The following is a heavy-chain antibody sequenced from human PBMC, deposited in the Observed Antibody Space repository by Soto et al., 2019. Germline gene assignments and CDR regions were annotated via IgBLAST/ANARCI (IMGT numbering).Heavy chain of an antibody. CDR1: GGTFSSYA. D-gene: IGHD5-18*01. J-gene: IGHJ3*02. CDR3: ARPSGYGHGWGDLGYDPFDI. CDR2: IIPIFGTA. V-gene: IGHV1-69*13. Sequence: SVKVSCKASGGTFSSYAISWVRQAPGQGLEWMGGIIPIFGTANYAQKFQGRVTITADESTSTAYMELRSLRADDTAVYYCARPSGYGHGWGDLGYDPFDIWGQGTMVTVSS.